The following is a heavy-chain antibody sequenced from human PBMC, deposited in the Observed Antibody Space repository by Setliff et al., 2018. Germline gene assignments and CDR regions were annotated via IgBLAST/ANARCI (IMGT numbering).Heavy chain of an antibody. D-gene: IGHD3-22*01. CDR3: ARGQGTYCYDSSGYYYVRGWFDP. CDR2: MNPNSGNT. Sequence: ASVKVSCKASGYTFTSYDINWVRQATGQGLEWMGWMNPNSGNTGYAQKFQGRVTMTRNTSISTAYMELSSLRSEDTAVYYCARGQGTYCYDSSGYYYVRGWFDPWGQGTLVTVSS. CDR1: GYTFTSYD. V-gene: IGHV1-8*02. J-gene: IGHJ5*02.